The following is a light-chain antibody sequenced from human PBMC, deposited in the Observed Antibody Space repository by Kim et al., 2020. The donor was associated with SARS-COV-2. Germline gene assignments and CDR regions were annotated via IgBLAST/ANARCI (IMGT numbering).Light chain of an antibody. J-gene: IGLJ2*01. CDR1: SLRSYY. CDR2: GKN. V-gene: IGLV3-19*02. CDR3: NSWDSSVV. Sequence: SSELTQDPAVSVALGQTVRITCQGDSLRSYYASWYQQKPGQAPVRVIYGKNNRPSGIPDRFSGSSSGNTASLTITGAQAEDEADYYCNSWDSSVVFGGGTQLTVL.